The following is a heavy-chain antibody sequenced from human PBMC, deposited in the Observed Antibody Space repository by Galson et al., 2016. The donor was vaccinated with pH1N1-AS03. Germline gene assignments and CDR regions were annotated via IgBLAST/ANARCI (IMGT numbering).Heavy chain of an antibody. CDR1: GFTVTDNY. CDR2: MYRSGDT. J-gene: IGHJ4*02. Sequence: SLRLSCAASGFTVTDNYMSWVRQAPGKGLEWVSVMYRSGDTDYTDSVRGRFTVSRDDSTNTVYLQMNSLRAEDTAVYYCARSPHKIGGENYGELDHWGQGTLVTVSS. D-gene: IGHD3-16*01. V-gene: IGHV3-53*01. CDR3: ARSPHKIGGENYGELDH.